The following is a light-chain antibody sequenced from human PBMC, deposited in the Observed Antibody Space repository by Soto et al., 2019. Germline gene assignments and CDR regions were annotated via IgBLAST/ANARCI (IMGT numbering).Light chain of an antibody. V-gene: IGLV2-14*01. CDR2: EVS. Sequence: QSVLTQPASVSGSPGQSITISCTGTSSDVGGFNYVSWYQHYPGEAPKLLIYEVSNRPSGVSSRFSGSKSGNTASLTISGLQADDEGDYYCSSFTTSNTWVFGGGTKVTVL. CDR3: SSFTTSNTWV. CDR1: SSDVGGFNY. J-gene: IGLJ3*02.